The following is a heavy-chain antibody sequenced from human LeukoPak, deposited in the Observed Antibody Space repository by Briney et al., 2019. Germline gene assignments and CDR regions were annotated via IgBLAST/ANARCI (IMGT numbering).Heavy chain of an antibody. D-gene: IGHD5-18*01. CDR3: ATVGYGYNYFDY. V-gene: IGHV1-24*01. Sequence: GASVKVSCKVSGCTLTELSMHWVRQAPGKGLEWMGGFDPEDGETIYAQKFQGRVTMTEDTSTDTAYMELSSLRSEDTAVYYCATVGYGYNYFDYWGQGTLVTVSS. CDR1: GCTLTELS. J-gene: IGHJ4*02. CDR2: FDPEDGET.